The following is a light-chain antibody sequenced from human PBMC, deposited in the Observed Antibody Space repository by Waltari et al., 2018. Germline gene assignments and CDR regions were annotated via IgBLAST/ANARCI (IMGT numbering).Light chain of an antibody. CDR1: QPVPYTS. CDR2: GAS. V-gene: IGKV3-20*01. Sequence: EIVVTQSPATLSLFPGQRATLSCRASQPVPYTSLAWFQQKPGQPPRLLIHGASNRAAGIPDRFTGSGSGRDFTLTISGLEPEDFAVYYCQQYGASPFTFGPGTRADFK. CDR3: QQYGASPFT. J-gene: IGKJ3*01.